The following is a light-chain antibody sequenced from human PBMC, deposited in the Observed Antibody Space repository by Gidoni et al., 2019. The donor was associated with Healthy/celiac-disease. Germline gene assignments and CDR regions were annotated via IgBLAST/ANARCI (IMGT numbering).Light chain of an antibody. CDR1: SLRSYY. Sequence: SSELTQYPAVSVALGQTVRITCQGDSLRSYYASWYQQKPGQAPVLGIYGKNNRPSGIPDRFSGSSSGNTASLTITGAQAEDEADYYCNSRDSSGNHVVFGGGTKLTVL. V-gene: IGLV3-19*01. J-gene: IGLJ2*01. CDR3: NSRDSSGNHVV. CDR2: GKN.